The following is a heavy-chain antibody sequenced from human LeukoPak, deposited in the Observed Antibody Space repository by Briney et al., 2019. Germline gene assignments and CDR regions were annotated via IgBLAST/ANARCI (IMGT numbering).Heavy chain of an antibody. CDR3: ARGGDYYGSGSYPAFDI. V-gene: IGHV1-18*01. CDR2: ISAYNGNT. Sequence: EASVKVSCKASGYTFTSYGISWVRQAPGQGLEWMGWISAYNGNTNYAQKLQGRVTMTTDTSTSTAYMELRSLRSDDTAVYYCARGGDYYGSGSYPAFDIWGQGTMVTVSS. D-gene: IGHD3-10*01. CDR1: GYTFTSYG. J-gene: IGHJ3*02.